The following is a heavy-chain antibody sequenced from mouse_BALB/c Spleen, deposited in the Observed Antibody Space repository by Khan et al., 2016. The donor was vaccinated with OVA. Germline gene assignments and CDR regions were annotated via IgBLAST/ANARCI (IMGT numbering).Heavy chain of an antibody. V-gene: IGHV1-39*01. CDR2: IDPYYGDA. D-gene: IGHD2-1*01. J-gene: IGHJ2*01. Sequence: IQLVQSGPELDKPGASVKISCKASGYSFTDYNMNWVKQSNGKSLEWIGNIDPYYGDAHYNQKFKGKAALTVDRSSSTAYMQLKSLTSEDSAVYYCTRLGTNYSFDYWGPGTTLTVSS. CDR3: TRLGTNYSFDY. CDR1: GYSFTDYN.